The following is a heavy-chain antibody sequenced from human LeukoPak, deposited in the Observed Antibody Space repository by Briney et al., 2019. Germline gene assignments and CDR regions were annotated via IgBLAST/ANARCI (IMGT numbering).Heavy chain of an antibody. CDR2: IKKDGSET. D-gene: IGHD1-26*01. Sequence: GGSLRLSCAASGFTLTGYEMNWVRQAPGKGLEWVASIKKDGSETYYVDSVKGRFTISRDNAKNSLYLQMNSLRAEDTAVYYCARDLHPRYYLPDYWGQGTLVTVSS. CDR1: GFTLTGYE. V-gene: IGHV3-7*04. J-gene: IGHJ4*02. CDR3: ARDLHPRYYLPDY.